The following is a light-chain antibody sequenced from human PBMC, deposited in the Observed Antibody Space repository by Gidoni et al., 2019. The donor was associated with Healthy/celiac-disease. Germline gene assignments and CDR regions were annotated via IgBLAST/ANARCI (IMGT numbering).Light chain of an antibody. J-gene: IGKJ4*01. V-gene: IGKV3-11*01. CDR2: DAS. CDR1: QSVSSY. CDR3: QQRSNWPRLT. Sequence: EIVLTQSPATLYWAPGERATLSCRASQSVSSYLAWYQQKPGQAPRLLIYDASNRATGIPARFSGSGSWTDFTLTISSLEPEDFAVYYCQQRSNWPRLTFGGGTKVEIK.